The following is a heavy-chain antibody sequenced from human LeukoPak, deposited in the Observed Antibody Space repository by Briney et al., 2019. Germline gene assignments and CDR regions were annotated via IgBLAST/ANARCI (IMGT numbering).Heavy chain of an antibody. CDR2: IRPTGSNT. CDR3: AKLAFYETSAPLRDLSF. V-gene: IGHV3-23*01. CDR1: GFPFNTYA. D-gene: IGHD1-14*01. Sequence: PGGCLRLSCAASGFPFNTYAMSWVRQAPGKGLEWVSIIRPTGSNTYYASSVKGRFTISRDDSKTTLYLQMSSLRAEDTAIYYCAKLAFYETSAPLRDLSFWGQGTLVTVSS. J-gene: IGHJ4*02.